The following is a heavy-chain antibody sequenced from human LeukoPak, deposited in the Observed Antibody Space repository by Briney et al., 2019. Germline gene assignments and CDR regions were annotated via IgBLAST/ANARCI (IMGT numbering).Heavy chain of an antibody. J-gene: IGHJ4*02. V-gene: IGHV1-18*01. CDR2: ISANNGKT. D-gene: IGHD3-22*01. CDR1: GYTFGTYG. CDR3: AKVAGDRLDS. Sequence: ASVKVSCKASGYTFGTYGFCWVRQAPGHGLEWMGWISANNGKTNFAQKFQGRVTMITDTSTTTAYMELTSLRPDDTAVDYCAKVAGDRLDSWGQGTLVTVSS.